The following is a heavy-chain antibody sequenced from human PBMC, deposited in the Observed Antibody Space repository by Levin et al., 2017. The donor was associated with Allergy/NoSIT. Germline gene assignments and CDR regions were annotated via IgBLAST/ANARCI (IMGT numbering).Heavy chain of an antibody. CDR2: INWNSATI. CDR3: AKASGAALAPYDSSSFDY. V-gene: IGHV3-9*01. CDR1: GFTFDDYA. Sequence: SCAASGFTFDDYAMHWVRQAPGKGLEWVSGINWNSATIGYADSVKGRFTISRDNAKNSLYVEMNSLRVEDTALYYCAKASGAALAPYDSSSFDYWGQGTLVTVSS. J-gene: IGHJ4*02. D-gene: IGHD3-22*01.